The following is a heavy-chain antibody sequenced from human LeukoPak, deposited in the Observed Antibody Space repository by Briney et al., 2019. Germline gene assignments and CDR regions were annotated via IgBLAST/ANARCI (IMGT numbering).Heavy chain of an antibody. CDR2: IYYSGST. CDR1: GGSISSSSYY. Sequence: PSETLSLTCTVSGGSISSSSYYWGWIRQPPGKGLEWIGSIYYSGSTYYNPSLKSRVTISVDTSKKQFSLKLSSVTAADTAVYYCARGVDYYGVWGQGTLVTVSS. D-gene: IGHD3-10*01. V-gene: IGHV4-39*07. CDR3: ARGVDYYGV. J-gene: IGHJ4*02.